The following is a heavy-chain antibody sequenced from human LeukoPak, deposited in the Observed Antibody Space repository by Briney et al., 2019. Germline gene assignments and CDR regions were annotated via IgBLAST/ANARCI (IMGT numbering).Heavy chain of an antibody. CDR2: INAGNGNT. J-gene: IGHJ4*02. Sequence: ASVKVSCKASGYTFTSYAMHWVRQAPGQRLEWMGWINAGNGNTKYSQKFQGRVTITRDTSASTAYMELSSLRSEDTAVYYCARAPYGDYGIYYFDYWGQGTLVTVSS. CDR3: ARAPYGDYGIYYFDY. V-gene: IGHV1-3*01. D-gene: IGHD4-17*01. CDR1: GYTFTSYA.